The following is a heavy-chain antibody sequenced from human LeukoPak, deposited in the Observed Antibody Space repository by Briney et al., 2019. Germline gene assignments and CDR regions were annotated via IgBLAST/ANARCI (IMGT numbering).Heavy chain of an antibody. V-gene: IGHV5-10-1*01. Sequence: GESLKISCKGSGYSFTRYWISWVRQMPGKGLEWMGRIDPGDSYTNYSPSFQGHVTISADKSISTAYLQWSSLKASDTAMYYCARHYSSGSDFDYWGQGTLVTVST. J-gene: IGHJ4*02. D-gene: IGHD6-19*01. CDR3: ARHYSSGSDFDY. CDR1: GYSFTRYW. CDR2: IDPGDSYT.